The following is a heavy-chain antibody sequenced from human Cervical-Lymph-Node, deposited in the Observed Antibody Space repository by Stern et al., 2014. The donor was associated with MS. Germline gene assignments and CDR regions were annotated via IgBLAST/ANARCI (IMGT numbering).Heavy chain of an antibody. CDR1: GASISSSSYY. Sequence: QVQLQESGPGLVKPSETLSLTCTVSGASISSSSYYWGWIRQPPGKGLEWIGSIYYTGSTYYNPSLKSRVTISVDTSQNQFSLKLSSVTAADTAVYFCARHYDGGYTYGYDYWGQGTLVTVSS. V-gene: IGHV4-39*01. J-gene: IGHJ4*02. D-gene: IGHD5-18*01. CDR2: IYYTGST. CDR3: ARHYDGGYTYGYDY.